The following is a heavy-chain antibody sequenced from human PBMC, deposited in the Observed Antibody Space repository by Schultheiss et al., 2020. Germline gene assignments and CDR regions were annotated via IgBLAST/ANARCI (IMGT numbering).Heavy chain of an antibody. CDR2: IYYSGST. Sequence: SETLSLTCTVSGGSISSGGYYWSWIRQPPGKGLEWIGYIYYSGSTNYNPSLKSRVTISVDTSKNQFSLKLSSVTAADTAVYYCARQQRYDILTGYLFDYWGQGTLVTVSS. CDR3: ARQQRYDILTGYLFDY. D-gene: IGHD3-9*01. CDR1: GGSISSGGYY. J-gene: IGHJ4*02. V-gene: IGHV4-61*08.